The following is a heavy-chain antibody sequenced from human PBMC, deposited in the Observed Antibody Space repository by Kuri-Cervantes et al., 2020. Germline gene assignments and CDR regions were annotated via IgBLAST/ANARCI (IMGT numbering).Heavy chain of an antibody. J-gene: IGHJ4*02. V-gene: IGHV3-30*03. CDR3: ARDPYFGSGYYLLEF. Sequence: GGSLRLSCAASGFIFSNYALHWVRQAPGKGLEWVSIISYDGGYEIYADSVQGRFTISRDNDKHTLYLQVNSVKTEGTAVYYCARDPYFGSGYYLLEFWGQGTLVTVSS. D-gene: IGHD3-22*01. CDR1: GFIFSNYA. CDR2: ISYDGGYE.